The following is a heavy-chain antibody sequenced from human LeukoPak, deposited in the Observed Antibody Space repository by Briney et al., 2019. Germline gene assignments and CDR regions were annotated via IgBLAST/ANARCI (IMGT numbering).Heavy chain of an antibody. D-gene: IGHD6-19*01. Sequence: ASVKVSCKASGYTFTSYYMHWVRQAPGQGLEWMGLINPSDGSTIYAQKFQGRVTMTRDTSTSTVYMELSSLRSEDTAVYYCARDVGAVAEDDAFDIWGQGTMVTVSS. V-gene: IGHV1-46*01. CDR2: INPSDGST. CDR1: GYTFTSYY. J-gene: IGHJ3*02. CDR3: ARDVGAVAEDDAFDI.